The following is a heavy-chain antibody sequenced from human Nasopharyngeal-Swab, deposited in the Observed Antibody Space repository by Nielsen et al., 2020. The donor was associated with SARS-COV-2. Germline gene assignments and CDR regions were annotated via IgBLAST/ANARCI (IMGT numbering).Heavy chain of an antibody. CDR1: GFTFSNAW. D-gene: IGHD6-19*01. V-gene: IGHV3-15*01. CDR3: TTDPQQWLVEYYYYMDV. J-gene: IGHJ6*03. CDR2: IKSKTDGGTT. Sequence: GESLKISCAASGFTFSNAWMSWVRQAPGKGLEWVGRIKSKTDGGTTDYAAPVKGRFTISRDDSKNMLYLQMNSLKTEDTAVYYCTTDPQQWLVEYYYYMDVWGKGTTVTVSS.